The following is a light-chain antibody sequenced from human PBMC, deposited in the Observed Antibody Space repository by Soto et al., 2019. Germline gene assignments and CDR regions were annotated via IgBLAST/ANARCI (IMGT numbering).Light chain of an antibody. V-gene: IGLV1-47*01. J-gene: IGLJ3*02. CDR3: AAWDDSLSGHNWV. CDR1: SSNIGSNY. Sequence: QPVLTQPPSASGTPGQRVTISCSGSSSNIGSNYVYWYQQLPGTAPKLLIYRSNQRPSGVPDRFSGSKSGTSASLAISGLRSEDEADYYCAAWDDSLSGHNWVFGGGTKLTVL. CDR2: RSN.